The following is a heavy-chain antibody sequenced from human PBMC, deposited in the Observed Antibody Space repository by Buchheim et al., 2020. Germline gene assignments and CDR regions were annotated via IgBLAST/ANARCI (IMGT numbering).Heavy chain of an antibody. V-gene: IGHV3-7*01. CDR3: ARDSGWLSKD. CDR1: GFTFSGYW. D-gene: IGHD3-22*01. CDR2: INQDGERK. Sequence: EVQLVESGGGLVQPGGSLRLSCAASGFTFSGYWLSWVRQAPGKGLERVASINQDGERKLYVDSVKGGFTISRDNAKKLLELQMNSLRAEDTAVYYCARDSGWLSKDWGQGTL. J-gene: IGHJ4*02.